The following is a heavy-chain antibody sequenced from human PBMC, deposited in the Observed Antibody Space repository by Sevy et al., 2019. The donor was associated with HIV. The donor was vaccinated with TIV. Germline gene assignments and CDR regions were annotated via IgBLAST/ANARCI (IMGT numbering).Heavy chain of an antibody. J-gene: IGHJ4*02. D-gene: IGHD1-1*01. CDR2: VGTAGDP. Sequence: GSLRLSCAASGFTFNIYDMHWVRQTPGKRLEWVSAVGTAGDPYYPGSVKGRFTIPRENAKNSFYLQMNSLSAGDTAVYFCARGWRNEQSSYQSPYNYYFDYWGQGTLVTVSS. V-gene: IGHV3-13*05. CDR3: ARGWRNEQSSYQSPYNYYFDY. CDR1: GFTFNIYD.